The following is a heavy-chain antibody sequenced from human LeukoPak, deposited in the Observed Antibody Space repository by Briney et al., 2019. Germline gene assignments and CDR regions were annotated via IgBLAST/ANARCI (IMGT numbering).Heavy chain of an antibody. Sequence: PSETLSLTCTVSGGSISSGGYSWSWIRQHPGKGLEWIGYIYYSGSTYYNPSLKSRVTISVDTSKNQFSLKLSSVTAADTAVYYCARSRYQDYGDYALAHYYYMDVWGKGTTVTVSS. CDR2: IYYSGST. J-gene: IGHJ6*03. CDR1: GGSISSGGYS. V-gene: IGHV4-31*03. CDR3: ARSRYQDYGDYALAHYYYMDV. D-gene: IGHD4-17*01.